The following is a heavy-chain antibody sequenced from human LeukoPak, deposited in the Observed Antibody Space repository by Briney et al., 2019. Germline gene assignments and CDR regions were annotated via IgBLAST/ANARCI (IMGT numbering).Heavy chain of an antibody. V-gene: IGHV3-20*04. Sequence: GGSLRLSCAASGFTFDDYGMSWVRHAPGKGLEWASGINWNGGSTGYADSVKGRFTISRDNAKNSLYLQMNSLRAEDTALYYCAKDMGFELLYYFDYWGQGTLVTVSS. J-gene: IGHJ4*02. D-gene: IGHD3-10*01. CDR1: GFTFDDYG. CDR2: INWNGGST. CDR3: AKDMGFELLYYFDY.